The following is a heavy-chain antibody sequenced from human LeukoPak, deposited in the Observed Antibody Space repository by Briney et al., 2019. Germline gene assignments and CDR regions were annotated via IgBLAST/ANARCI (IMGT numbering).Heavy chain of an antibody. CDR3: AKDESTSGTVSALDS. D-gene: IGHD3-3*01. J-gene: IGHJ4*02. Sequence: AGGSLRLSCAASGFIFDDYAMHWVRQVPGKGLEWVSGISWNSGYMDYADSVKGRFTISRDNAKNSLYLQMNSLRVEDTALYYCAKDESTSGTVSALDSWGQGTLVTVSS. V-gene: IGHV3-9*01. CDR1: GFIFDDYA. CDR2: ISWNSGYM.